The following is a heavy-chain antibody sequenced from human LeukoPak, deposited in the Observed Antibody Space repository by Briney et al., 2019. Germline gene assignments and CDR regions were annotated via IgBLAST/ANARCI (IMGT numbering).Heavy chain of an antibody. CDR3: ARAIIKYDSSGYPDY. V-gene: IGHV3-30-3*01. Sequence: PGGSLRLSCAASGFTFSSYAMHWVRQAPGKGLEWVAVISYDGSNKYYADSVKGRFTISRDNSKNTLYLQMNSLRAEDTAVYYCARAIIKYDSSGYPDYWGQGTLVTVSS. CDR1: GFTFSSYA. CDR2: ISYDGSNK. J-gene: IGHJ4*02. D-gene: IGHD3-22*01.